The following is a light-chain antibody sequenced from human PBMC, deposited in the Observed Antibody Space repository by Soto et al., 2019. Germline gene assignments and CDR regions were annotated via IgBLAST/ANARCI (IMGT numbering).Light chain of an antibody. CDR3: QHFHNSLYT. CDR2: GAS. J-gene: IGKJ2*01. Sequence: EIVLTQSPGTLSLSPGERGTLSCKASQSINSDYLAWYQQKPGQAPRLLIYGASSRAKGIPDRFVGSGSGTDFTLTIKRLEPEDFAVYYWQHFHNSLYTFAQGTKLQIK. CDR1: QSINSDY. V-gene: IGKV3-20*01.